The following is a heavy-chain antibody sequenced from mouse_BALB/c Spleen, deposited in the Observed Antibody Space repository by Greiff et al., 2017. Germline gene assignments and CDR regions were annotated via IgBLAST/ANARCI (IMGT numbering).Heavy chain of an antibody. Sequence: QVQLQQSGAELARPGASVKLSCKASGYTFTSYWMQWVKQRPGQGLEWIGAIYPGDGDTRYTQKFKGKATLTADKSSSTAYMQLSSLASEDSAVYYCARMGQLGNMDYWGQGTSVTVSS. CDR1: GYTFTSYW. CDR3: ARMGQLGNMDY. J-gene: IGHJ4*01. D-gene: IGHD3-2*01. V-gene: IGHV1-87*01. CDR2: IYPGDGDT.